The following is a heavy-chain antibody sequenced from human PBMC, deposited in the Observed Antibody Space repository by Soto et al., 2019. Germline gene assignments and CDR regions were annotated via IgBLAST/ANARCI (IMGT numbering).Heavy chain of an antibody. CDR1: ADSFSKYY. Sequence: PSETLSLTCTVSADSFSKYYWTWIRQPPGKGLEWIGCIYFNGNTKYNPSLEGRLTISIDTSKKEFSLKLSSVTAADAAVYYCASVTFGGIVLAHWGQGTLVTVSS. CDR2: IYFNGNT. D-gene: IGHD3-16*01. J-gene: IGHJ4*02. CDR3: ASVTFGGIVLAH. V-gene: IGHV4-59*01.